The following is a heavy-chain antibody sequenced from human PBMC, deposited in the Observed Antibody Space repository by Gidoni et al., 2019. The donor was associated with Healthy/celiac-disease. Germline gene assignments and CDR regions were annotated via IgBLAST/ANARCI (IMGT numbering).Heavy chain of an antibody. J-gene: IGHJ4*02. CDR3: ARDFAVPDILTGYFGY. CDR1: GYTFPGYY. CDR2: INPNSGGT. D-gene: IGHD3-9*01. V-gene: IGHV1-2*02. Sequence: QVQLVQSGAEVKKPGASVKVSCKASGYTFPGYYMHWVRQAPGQGLEWMGGINPNSGGTNYAQKFQGRVTMTRDTSISTAYMELSRLRSDDTAVYYCARDFAVPDILTGYFGYWGQGTLVTVSS.